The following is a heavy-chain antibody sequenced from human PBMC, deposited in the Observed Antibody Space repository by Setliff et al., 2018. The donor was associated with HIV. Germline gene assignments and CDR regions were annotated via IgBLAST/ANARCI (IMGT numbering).Heavy chain of an antibody. CDR2: ISGSGSVI. CDR1: GFTFSDDY. D-gene: IGHD2-15*01. CDR3: ARVMEDCINGNCYVFDY. Sequence: GGSLRLSCAASGFTFSDDYMSWIRQIPGKGLEWVSYISGSGSVIFYADSVKGRFTISRDNAKNSLYLQMNSLRAEDTAVYYCARVMEDCINGNCYVFDYWGQGTLVTVS. V-gene: IGHV3-11*01. J-gene: IGHJ4*02.